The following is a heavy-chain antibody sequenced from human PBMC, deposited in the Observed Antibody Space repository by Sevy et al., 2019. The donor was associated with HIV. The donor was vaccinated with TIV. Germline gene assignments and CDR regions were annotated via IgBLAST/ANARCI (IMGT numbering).Heavy chain of an antibody. J-gene: IGHJ6*02. V-gene: IGHV3-33*01. Sequence: GGSLRLSCAASGFTFSSYGMHWVRQAPGKGLEWVAVIWYDGSNKYYADSVKGRFTISRDNSKNTLYLQMNSLRAEDTAVYYWARPYGSGRVFYGMDVWGQGTTVTVSS. D-gene: IGHD3-10*01. CDR3: ARPYGSGRVFYGMDV. CDR2: IWYDGSNK. CDR1: GFTFSSYG.